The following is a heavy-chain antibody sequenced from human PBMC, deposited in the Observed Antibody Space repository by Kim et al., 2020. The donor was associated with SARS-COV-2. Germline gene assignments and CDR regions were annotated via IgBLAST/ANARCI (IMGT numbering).Heavy chain of an antibody. D-gene: IGHD6-13*01. CDR2: ISGSGGST. CDR1: GFTFSSYA. J-gene: IGHJ4*02. CDR3: AKDTAIAAAGSGGY. V-gene: IGHV3-23*01. Sequence: GGSLRLSCAASGFTFSSYAMSWVRQASGKGLEWVSAISGSGGSTYYADSVKGRFTISRDNSKNTLYLQMNSLRAEDTAVYYCAKDTAIAAAGSGGYWGQGTLVSVSS.